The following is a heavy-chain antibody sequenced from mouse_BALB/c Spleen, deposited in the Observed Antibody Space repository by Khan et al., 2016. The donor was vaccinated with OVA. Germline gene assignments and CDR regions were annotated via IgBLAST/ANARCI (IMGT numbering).Heavy chain of an antibody. CDR1: AYSITSGCY. Sequence: EVQLQESGPGLVKPSQSLSLTCSVTAYSITSGCYWNWIRQFPGNKLEWMGYISYDGINNYNPSLKNRISITRDTSKNQFFLKLNSVTTEVTATYYCARDETAPYYLDSWGQGTTLTVSS. V-gene: IGHV3-6*02. J-gene: IGHJ2*01. D-gene: IGHD4-1*01. CDR2: ISYDGIN. CDR3: ARDETAPYYLDS.